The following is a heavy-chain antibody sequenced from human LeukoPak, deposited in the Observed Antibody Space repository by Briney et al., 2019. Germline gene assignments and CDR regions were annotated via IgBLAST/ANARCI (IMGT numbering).Heavy chain of an antibody. J-gene: IGHJ1*01. CDR1: GGTFSSYA. D-gene: IGHD6-19*01. V-gene: IGHV1-69*04. CDR3: ASLGWYGNAEYFQH. Sequence: TVKVSCKASGGTFSSYAISWVRQAPGQGLEWMGRIIPILGIANYAQKFQGRVTITADKSTSTAYMELSSLRSEDTAVYYCASLGWYGNAEYFQHWGQGTLVTVSS. CDR2: IIPILGIA.